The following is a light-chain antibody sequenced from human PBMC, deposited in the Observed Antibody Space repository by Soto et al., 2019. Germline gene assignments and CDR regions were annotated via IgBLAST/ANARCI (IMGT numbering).Light chain of an antibody. CDR1: QSVPTNY. J-gene: IGKJ1*01. CDR2: GAS. V-gene: IGKV3-20*01. CDR3: QQYGSSKT. Sequence: EIVLTQSPGTLSLSPGERATLSCRASQSVPTNYLAWYQQKPGQAPRLLIYGASSRATGIPDRFSGSGSGTDFTLTISRPEPEDFAVYYCQQYGSSKTFGQGTKVEIK.